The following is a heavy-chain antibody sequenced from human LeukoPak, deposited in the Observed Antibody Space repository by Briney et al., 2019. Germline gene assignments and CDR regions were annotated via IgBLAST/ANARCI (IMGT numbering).Heavy chain of an antibody. J-gene: IGHJ3*02. CDR3: ARHSGNYGGAFDI. V-gene: IGHV4-59*08. CDR2: IYSSGST. Sequence: SETLSLTCTVSGGSINDFHCSWVRQPPGKRLEWLGYIYSSGSTNYNPSLESRVTMSVDTSKNQFSLKLTSVTAADTAVYFCARHSGNYGGAFDIWGQGTMVTVSS. D-gene: IGHD1-7*01. CDR1: GGSINDFH.